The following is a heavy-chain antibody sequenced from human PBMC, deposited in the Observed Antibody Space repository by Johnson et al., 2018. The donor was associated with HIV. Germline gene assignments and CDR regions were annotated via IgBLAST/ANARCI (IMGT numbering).Heavy chain of an antibody. CDR2: ISYDGSNK. CDR3: ARSMTTVTVAFDI. D-gene: IGHD4-17*01. Sequence: QVQLVESGGGVVQPGRSLRLSCAASGFTFSRYAMHWVRQAPGKGLEWVAVISYDGSNKYYADSVKGRFTISRDNSKNTLYLQMNSLRAEDTAVYYCARSMTTVTVAFDIWGQGTMVTVSS. J-gene: IGHJ3*02. V-gene: IGHV3-30-3*02. CDR1: GFTFSRYA.